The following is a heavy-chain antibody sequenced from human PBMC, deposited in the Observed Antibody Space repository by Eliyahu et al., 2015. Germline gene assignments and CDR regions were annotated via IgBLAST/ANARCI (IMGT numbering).Heavy chain of an antibody. D-gene: IGHD6-6*01. Sequence: EVPLLESGGALVQPGGSLRLXCAASGFXFSNYAMNWVPPAPGGGLGWVSTISGPATTTYYSDSVKGRFTISRDNSNDTLYLQMDSLRADDTAVYYCARGAYASSYYFDSWGQGTLVTVSS. CDR1: GFXFSNYA. CDR3: ARGAYASSYYFDS. J-gene: IGHJ4*02. V-gene: IGHV3-23*01. CDR2: ISGPATTT.